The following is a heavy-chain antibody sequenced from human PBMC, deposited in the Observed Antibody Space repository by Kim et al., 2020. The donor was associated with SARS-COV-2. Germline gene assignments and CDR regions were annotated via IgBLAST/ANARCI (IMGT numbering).Heavy chain of an antibody. J-gene: IGHJ6*02. CDR1: GFTFSSYA. Sequence: GGSLRLSCAASGFTFSSYAMSWVRQAPGKGLEWVSAISGSGGSTYYADSVKGRFTISRDNSKNTLYLQMNSLRAEDTAVYYCAKDHGLRFLEWLPYYYYGMDVWGQGTTVTVSS. D-gene: IGHD3-3*01. V-gene: IGHV3-23*01. CDR3: AKDHGLRFLEWLPYYYYGMDV. CDR2: ISGSGGST.